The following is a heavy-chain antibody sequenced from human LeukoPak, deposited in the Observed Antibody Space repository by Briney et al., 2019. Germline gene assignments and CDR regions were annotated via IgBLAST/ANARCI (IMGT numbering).Heavy chain of an antibody. CDR2: ISSKANSYAT. Sequence: GGTLSLSCAASGFTFSGSAMLWVRQASGKGIVWVGHISSKANSYATAYAASVKGRFTISRDYSKNTAYLQMNSLKTEDTAVYYCTRPANCSSSSCYHYYYYYMDVWGKGTTVTVSS. CDR3: TRPANCSSSSCYHYYYYYMDV. D-gene: IGHD2-2*01. V-gene: IGHV3-73*01. CDR1: GFTFSGSA. J-gene: IGHJ6*03.